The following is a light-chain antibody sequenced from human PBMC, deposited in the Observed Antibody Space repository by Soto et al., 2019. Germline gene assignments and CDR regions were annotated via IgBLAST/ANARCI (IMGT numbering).Light chain of an antibody. CDR3: SSYTNINTRACV. CDR2: EVS. CDR1: TSDIGGYNY. V-gene: IGLV2-14*01. J-gene: IGLJ1*01. Sequence: QSVLTQPASVSGSPGQSLTISCTGTTSDIGGYNYVSWYQHHPGKAPRLVIYEVSNRPSGVSNRFSGSKSGNTASLIISGLQAEDESDYYCSSYTNINTRACVFGTGTKLTVL.